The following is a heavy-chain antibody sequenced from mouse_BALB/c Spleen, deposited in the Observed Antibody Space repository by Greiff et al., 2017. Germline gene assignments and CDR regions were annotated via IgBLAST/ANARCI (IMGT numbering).Heavy chain of an antibody. CDR1: GYTFTSYW. CDR2: IYPSDSYT. D-gene: IGHD2-4*01. J-gene: IGHJ2*01. CDR3: TRWGLRHYFDY. Sequence: QVQLQQSGAELVRPGASVKLSCKASGYTFTSYWINWVKQRPGQGLEWIGNIYPSDSYTNYNQKFKDKATLTGDKSSSTAYRQLSSPTSEDSAVYYCTRWGLRHYFDYWGQGTTLTVSS. V-gene: IGHV1-69*02.